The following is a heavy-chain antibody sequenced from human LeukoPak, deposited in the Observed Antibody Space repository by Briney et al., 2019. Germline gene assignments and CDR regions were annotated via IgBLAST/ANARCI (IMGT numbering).Heavy chain of an antibody. CDR1: GYTFTGYY. Sequence: ASVKVSCKASGYTFTGYYMHWVRQAPGQGLQWMAWINPNSGGTYYAQNFHDRITMTRDTSISTAYMELSRLRSDDTAIYYCARANALYCSSTSCLFDYWGQGTLVTVSS. D-gene: IGHD2-2*01. CDR2: INPNSGGT. J-gene: IGHJ4*02. V-gene: IGHV1-2*02. CDR3: ARANALYCSSTSCLFDY.